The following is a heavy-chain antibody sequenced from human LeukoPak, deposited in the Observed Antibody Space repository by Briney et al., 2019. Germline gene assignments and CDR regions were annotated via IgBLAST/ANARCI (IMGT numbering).Heavy chain of an antibody. CDR1: DFTLSRYW. D-gene: IGHD2-2*01. CDR2: IKEDGSET. Sequence: GGSLRLSCTPSDFTLSRYWMDWVRQAPGKRLQWVAHIKEDGSETEYVDSVKGRFTISRHNKKRSLYLQMYDLRVGDMGLYYCVREASPLSGRALDLWGQGTMVTVSS. J-gene: IGHJ3*01. CDR3: VREASPLSGRALDL. V-gene: IGHV3-7*01.